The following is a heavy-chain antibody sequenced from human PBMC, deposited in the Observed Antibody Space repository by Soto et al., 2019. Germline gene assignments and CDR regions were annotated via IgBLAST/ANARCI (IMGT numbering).Heavy chain of an antibody. J-gene: IGHJ6*02. CDR2: ISGDTATT. CDR1: GFTFSDYY. CDR3: AKPLQQWLLQGSGVDV. Sequence: GGSLRLSCAASGFTFSDYYMTWVRQAPGKGLQWVSAISGDTATTHYADSVKGRFTISRDNSRDTLYLQMNSLRVEDTAIYYCAKPLQQWLLQGSGVDVWGQGTTVTVSS. D-gene: IGHD6-19*01. V-gene: IGHV3-23*01.